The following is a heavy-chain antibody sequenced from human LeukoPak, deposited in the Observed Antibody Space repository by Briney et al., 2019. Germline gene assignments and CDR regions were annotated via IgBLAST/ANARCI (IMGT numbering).Heavy chain of an antibody. V-gene: IGHV3-48*03. J-gene: IGHJ4*02. Sequence: PGGSLRLSCAASRFTFSSYEMNWVRQAPGKGLEWVSYISSSGSTKYYADSVKGRFTISRDNAKNSLYLQMSSLRAEDTAVYYCARDSDYSRWGQGTLVTVSS. CDR1: RFTFSSYE. D-gene: IGHD3-22*01. CDR3: ARDSDYSR. CDR2: ISSSGSTK.